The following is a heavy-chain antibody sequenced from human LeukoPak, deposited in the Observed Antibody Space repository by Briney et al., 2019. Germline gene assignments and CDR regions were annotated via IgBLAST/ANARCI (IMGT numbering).Heavy chain of an antibody. CDR2: IIPIFGTA. Sequence: SVKVSCKASGGTFSSYAISWVRQAPGQGLEWMGGIIPIFGTANYAQKLQGRVTMTTDTSTSTAYMELRSLRSEDTAVYYCARRGWVGAFDIWGQGTMVTVSS. CDR3: ARRGWVGAFDI. D-gene: IGHD1-26*01. CDR1: GGTFSSYA. J-gene: IGHJ3*02. V-gene: IGHV1-69*05.